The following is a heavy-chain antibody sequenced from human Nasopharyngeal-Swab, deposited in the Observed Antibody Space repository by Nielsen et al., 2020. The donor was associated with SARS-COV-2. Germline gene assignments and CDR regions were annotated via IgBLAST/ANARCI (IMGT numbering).Heavy chain of an antibody. V-gene: IGHV5-51*01. CDR2: IYPNDADT. Sequence: VRQMPGKGLEWMGIIYPNDADTRYSPSFQGQVTISADKSISAAYLQWSSLKASDTAIYYCARVPYNYGQFYFDYWGQGTLGTVSS. CDR3: ARVPYNYGQFYFDY. J-gene: IGHJ4*02. D-gene: IGHD5-18*01.